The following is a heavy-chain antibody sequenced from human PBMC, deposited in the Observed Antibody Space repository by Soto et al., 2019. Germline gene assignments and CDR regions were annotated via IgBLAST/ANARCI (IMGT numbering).Heavy chain of an antibody. D-gene: IGHD5-18*01. CDR1: GLTFSNYA. CDR3: AKGFDARTATPLLDF. J-gene: IGHJ4*02. V-gene: IGHV3-23*01. Sequence: EVQLLESGGGLVQPGGSLRLSCAASGLTFSNYAMSWVRQAPGKGLEWVSAITGRGAGTYYADSMKGRFTISRDNSKNTLSLQVNSLRAEDTAVYYCAKGFDARTATPLLDFWCQGHQVTVSS. CDR2: ITGRGAGT.